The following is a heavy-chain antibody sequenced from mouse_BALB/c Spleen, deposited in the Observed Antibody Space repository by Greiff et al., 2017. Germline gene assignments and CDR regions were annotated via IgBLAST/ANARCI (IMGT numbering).Heavy chain of an antibody. CDR1: GFSLTGYG. Sequence: VKLQESGPGLVAPSQSLSITCTVSGFSLTGYGVNWVRQPPGKGLEWLGMIWGDGSTDYNSALKSRLSISKDNSKSQVFLKMNSLQTDDTARYYCAREGYYYGSYFDVWGAGTTVTVSS. D-gene: IGHD1-1*01. J-gene: IGHJ1*01. V-gene: IGHV2-6-7*01. CDR2: IWGDGST. CDR3: AREGYYYGSYFDV.